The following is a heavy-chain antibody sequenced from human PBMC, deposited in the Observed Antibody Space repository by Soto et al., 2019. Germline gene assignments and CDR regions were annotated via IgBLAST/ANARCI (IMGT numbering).Heavy chain of an antibody. CDR2: LSYEGSEE. CDR1: GFNFGVFG. Sequence: ESGGGVVQPGRSLRLSCAASGFNFGVFGMHWVRQAPGKGLEWLSVLSYEGSEEYYADSVRGRFTISRDNSKNTLFLQMDSRRVDDTGVYYCALTRRSSLLEVAGPGFEYWGQGTLVTVS. D-gene: IGHD6-19*01. CDR3: ALTRRSSLLEVAGPGFEY. J-gene: IGHJ4*02. V-gene: IGHV3-30*03.